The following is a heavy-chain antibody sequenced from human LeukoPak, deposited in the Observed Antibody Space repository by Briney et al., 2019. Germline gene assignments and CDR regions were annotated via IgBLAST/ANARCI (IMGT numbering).Heavy chain of an antibody. Sequence: GGSLRLSCAASGFTVSSNYMSWVRQAPGKGLEWVSAISGCGGSTYYADSVKGRFTISRDNSKNTLYLQMNSLRAEDTAVYYCAKGMYGSGSYPWHYWGQGTLVTVSS. CDR2: ISGCGGST. V-gene: IGHV3-23*01. D-gene: IGHD3-10*01. CDR3: AKGMYGSGSYPWHY. J-gene: IGHJ4*02. CDR1: GFTVSSNY.